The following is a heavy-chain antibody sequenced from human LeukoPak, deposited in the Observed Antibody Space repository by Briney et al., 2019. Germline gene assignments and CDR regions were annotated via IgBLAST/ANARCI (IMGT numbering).Heavy chain of an antibody. J-gene: IGHJ5*01. Sequence: SETLSLTCAVYGGSFGGYYWIWIRQPPGKALEWSGEIKHSGSTNYNPSLKSRVTMSVDTSKNQFSLKLSSVTAADTALYYCARGNPVTYSSSWYAPCGEGTLVTVYS. CDR3: ARGNPVTYSSSWYAP. D-gene: IGHD6-13*01. V-gene: IGHV4-34*01. CDR1: GGSFGGYY. CDR2: IKHSGST.